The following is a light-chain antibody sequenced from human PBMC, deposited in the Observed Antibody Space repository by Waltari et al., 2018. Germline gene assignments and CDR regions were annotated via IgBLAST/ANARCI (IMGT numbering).Light chain of an antibody. CDR2: EVI. J-gene: IGLJ1*01. V-gene: IGLV2-14*01. Sequence: QSALTQPASVSGSPGQSITISCSGTASDVGAYDFFSCYQQHPGTAPHLIIYEVINRPSWISNRFSASKSGNTASLTISGLQAEDEADYYCSSYTTSSAPGVVGTGTRVTVL. CDR1: ASDVGAYDF. CDR3: SSYTTSSAPGV.